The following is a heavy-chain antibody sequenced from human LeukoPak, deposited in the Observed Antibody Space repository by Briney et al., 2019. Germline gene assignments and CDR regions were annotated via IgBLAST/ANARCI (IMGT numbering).Heavy chain of an antibody. CDR2: ISSSSSYI. CDR3: ARDQGYSYGYPLDY. J-gene: IGHJ4*02. Sequence: GGSLRLSCAASGFTFSSYSMNWVRQAPGKGLEWVSSISSSSSYIYYADSVKGRFTISRDNAKNSLYLQMNSLRAEDTAVYYCARDQGYSYGYPLDYWGQGTLVTPSA. CDR1: GFTFSSYS. V-gene: IGHV3-21*01. D-gene: IGHD5-18*01.